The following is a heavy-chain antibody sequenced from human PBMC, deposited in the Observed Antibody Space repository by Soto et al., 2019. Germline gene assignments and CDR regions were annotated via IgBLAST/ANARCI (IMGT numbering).Heavy chain of an antibody. J-gene: IGHJ4*02. CDR2: INSDGTTT. D-gene: IGHD3-9*01. V-gene: IGHV3-74*01. CDR1: GFIFSVYW. CDR3: LRVEGDILAGYDMRKFDY. Sequence: PGWSXRLSCAASGFIFSVYWMHWFRQAPGKGLVWVSRINSDGTTTKYADSVKGRFTISTDNAKNTVYLEMNSLRAEDTALYYCLRVEGDILAGYDMRKFDYWGQGTLVTVSS.